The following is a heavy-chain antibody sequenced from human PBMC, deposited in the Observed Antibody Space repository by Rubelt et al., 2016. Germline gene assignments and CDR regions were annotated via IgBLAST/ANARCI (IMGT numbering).Heavy chain of an antibody. Sequence: EVQLVESGGGLVKPGGSLRLSCAASGFTVSSSHVTWVRQAPGKGLEWVSLISTADRITYADSVKGRFTISRDNSKNTVFLQMNSLRVEDTAVYYCVRDPVDGYGFFDYWGQGTLVTVSS. V-gene: IGHV3-53*01. J-gene: IGHJ4*02. CDR1: GFTVSSSH. CDR3: VRDPVDGYGFFDY. D-gene: IGHD5-24*01. CDR2: ISTADRI.